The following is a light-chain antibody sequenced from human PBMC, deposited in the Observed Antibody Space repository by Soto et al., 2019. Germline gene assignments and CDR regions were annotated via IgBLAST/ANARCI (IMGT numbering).Light chain of an antibody. CDR2: AAS. V-gene: IGKV1-39*01. CDR3: QQSYSTSIT. J-gene: IGKJ5*01. Sequence: PSSLSASVGDRVTITCRASQSISSYLNWYQQKPGKAPKLLIYAASSLQSGVPSRFSGSGSGTDFTLTISSLQPEDFATYYCQQSYSTSITFGQGTRLRL. CDR1: QSISSY.